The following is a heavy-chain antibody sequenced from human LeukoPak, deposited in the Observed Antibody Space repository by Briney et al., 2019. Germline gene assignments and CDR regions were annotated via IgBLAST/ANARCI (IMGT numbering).Heavy chain of an antibody. Sequence: PGGSLRLSCAASGFTFSSYSMNWVRQAPGKGLEWVSSISSSSSYIYYADSVKGRFTISRDNAKNSLYLQMNSLRAEVTAVYYCARDGPHEQWRPEHYFDYWGQGTLVTVSS. CDR1: GFTFSSYS. D-gene: IGHD6-19*01. CDR3: ARDGPHEQWRPEHYFDY. V-gene: IGHV3-21*01. J-gene: IGHJ4*02. CDR2: ISSSSSYI.